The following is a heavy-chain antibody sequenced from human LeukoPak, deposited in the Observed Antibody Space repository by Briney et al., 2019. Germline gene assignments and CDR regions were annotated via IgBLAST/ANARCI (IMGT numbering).Heavy chain of an antibody. J-gene: IGHJ4*02. CDR1: GFPFSDHW. CDR2: IEGDGTEK. Sequence: HPGGSLRLSCVASGFPFSDHWMSWVRQAPGKGLEWVANIEGDGTEKNYVDSVEGRFTISRDNAKNSLYLQMNSLRAEDTAVYFCAREPTAVGLWGQGILVTVSS. D-gene: IGHD1-26*01. V-gene: IGHV3-7*01. CDR3: AREPTAVGL.